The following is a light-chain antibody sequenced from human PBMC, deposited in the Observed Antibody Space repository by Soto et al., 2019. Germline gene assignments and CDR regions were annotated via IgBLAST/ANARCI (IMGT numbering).Light chain of an antibody. CDR3: QLYFSSPPGYT. J-gene: IGKJ2*01. Sequence: EIGLTQSPGTLSLSPGERATLSCRASQSVSSTYLAWYQQKPGQAPGLLLYGTSNTATGIPDRFSGSGSWTDFTSTISSLEPEDFAMYYCQLYFSSPPGYTFGQGTKLEIK. V-gene: IGKV3-20*01. CDR2: GTS. CDR1: QSVSSTY.